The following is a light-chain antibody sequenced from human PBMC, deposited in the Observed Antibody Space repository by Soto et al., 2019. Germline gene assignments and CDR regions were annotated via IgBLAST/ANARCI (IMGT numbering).Light chain of an antibody. Sequence: EIVLTQSPGTLSLSPGERATLSCRASQSVSSSYLAWYQQKPGQAPRLLIYGASSRATGIPDMFSGSGSGTDFTLTISRLEPEYFAVYYCQQYGSSPETFGQGTKVEIK. CDR1: QSVSSSY. CDR2: GAS. V-gene: IGKV3-20*01. J-gene: IGKJ1*01. CDR3: QQYGSSPET.